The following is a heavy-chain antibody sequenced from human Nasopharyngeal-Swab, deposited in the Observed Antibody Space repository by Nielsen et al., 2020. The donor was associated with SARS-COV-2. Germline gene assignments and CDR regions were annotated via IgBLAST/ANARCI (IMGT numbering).Heavy chain of an antibody. CDR3: VKHQGSSSDQ. V-gene: IGHV3-74*01. CDR1: GFTFSSYS. CDR2: VNQDGSRT. J-gene: IGHJ4*02. Sequence: GESLKISCAASGFTFSSYSMNWVRQAPGTGLVWVSRVNQDGSRTDYADSVRGRFTISRDNAKNTLYLQMNSLRVEDTAVYYCVKHQGSSSDQWGQGTLVTVSS.